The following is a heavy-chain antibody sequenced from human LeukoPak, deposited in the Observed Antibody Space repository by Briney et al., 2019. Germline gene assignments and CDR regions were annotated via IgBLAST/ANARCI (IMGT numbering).Heavy chain of an antibody. J-gene: IGHJ6*04. CDR3: ASGIAKTISV. CDR2: IIPVLGIA. CDR1: GGTFSSYT. D-gene: IGHD3-3*01. Sequence: AVKVSCKASGGTFSSYTISWVRQAPGQGLEWMGRIIPVLGIANYAQTFQGRVTITADKSTSTAYMELSSLRCEDTAVYYCASGIAKTISVWGKGTTVTVSS. V-gene: IGHV1-69*02.